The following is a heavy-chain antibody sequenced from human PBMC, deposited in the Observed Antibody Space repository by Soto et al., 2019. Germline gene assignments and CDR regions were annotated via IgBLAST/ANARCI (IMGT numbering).Heavy chain of an antibody. Sequence: AQLLESGGDLVQPGGSLRLSCSVSAFTVSNNYMSSVRQAPGKGLERVALIWSGGAIEYVDSVRGRFTSTRDNSKNTLYLQISTLRVDDTAVYYCAGGPNRGYWGQGTLVTVSP. CDR3: AGGPNRGY. D-gene: IGHD3-10*01. CDR1: AFTVSNNY. V-gene: IGHV3-66*01. J-gene: IGHJ4*02. CDR2: IWSGGAI.